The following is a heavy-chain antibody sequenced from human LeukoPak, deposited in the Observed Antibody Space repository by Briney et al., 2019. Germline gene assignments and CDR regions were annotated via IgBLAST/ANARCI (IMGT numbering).Heavy chain of an antibody. J-gene: IGHJ4*02. CDR3: AKDRPTWPIDY. V-gene: IGHV3-23*01. CDR2: ISSSGGNT. CDR1: GFTFSSYS. Sequence: TGGSLRLSCAASGFTFSSYSMSWVRQAPGKGLEWVSSISSSGGNTYYPDSVKGRFTISRDNSKNTMSLQMNSLRAEDTAVYYCAKDRPTWPIDYWGQGTLVTVSS. D-gene: IGHD5-12*01.